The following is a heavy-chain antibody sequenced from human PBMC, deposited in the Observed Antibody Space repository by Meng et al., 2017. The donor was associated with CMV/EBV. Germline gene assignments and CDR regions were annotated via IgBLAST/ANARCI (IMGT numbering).Heavy chain of an antibody. D-gene: IGHD6-19*01. V-gene: IGHV1-69*13. CDR1: GVTFSSCT. Sequence: SVKVSCKASGVTFSSCTLSWVRQAPGQGLEWMGGITPIFGVAQYAQNFQGRVTITADEYTNTAYMDVSSLRSEDTAVYYCARAVGGSGWYYFDYWGQGTLVTVSS. CDR3: ARAVGGSGWYYFDY. CDR2: ITPIFGVA. J-gene: IGHJ4*02.